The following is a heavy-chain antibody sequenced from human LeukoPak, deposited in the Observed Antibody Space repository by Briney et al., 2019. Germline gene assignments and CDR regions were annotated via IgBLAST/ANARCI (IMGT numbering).Heavy chain of an antibody. CDR1: GFTFSSSA. V-gene: IGHV3-23*01. Sequence: SGGSLRLSCAAPGFTFSSSAMSWVRQAPEKGLEWVPSISGSGNRTYYADSVKGRFTISRDNSKNTLFLQMNSLRAEDTAVYYCAKNLYCGGGSCYPSALGMDVWGQGTTVTVSS. CDR2: ISGSGNRT. J-gene: IGHJ6*02. CDR3: AKNLYCGGGSCYPSALGMDV. D-gene: IGHD2-15*01.